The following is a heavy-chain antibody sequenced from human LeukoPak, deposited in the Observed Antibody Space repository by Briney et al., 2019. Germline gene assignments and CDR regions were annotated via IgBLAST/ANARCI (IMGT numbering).Heavy chain of an antibody. CDR3: ARENYGMDV. J-gene: IGHJ6*02. Sequence: GRSLRLSCAASGFTFSSYAMHWVRQAPGKGLEWVAVISYDGSNKYYADSVKGRFTISRDNSKNTLYLQMNSLRAEDTAVYYCARENYGMDVWGQGTTVTVSS. CDR1: GFTFSSYA. CDR2: ISYDGSNK. V-gene: IGHV3-30-3*01.